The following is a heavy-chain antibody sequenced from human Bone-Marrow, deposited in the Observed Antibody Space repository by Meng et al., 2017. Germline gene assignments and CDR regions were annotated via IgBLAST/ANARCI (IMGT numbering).Heavy chain of an antibody. J-gene: IGHJ5*02. CDR3: AREGGPDKWFDP. V-gene: IGHV1-2*02. Sequence: QVRLVQSGAEVKKPGASWMVPCKASGYTFTGYYIHWVRQAPGQGLEWMGWLNPNGGGTYYAQQFQGRVTMTRDTSINTAYLELSRLTSADTAVYYRAREGGPDKWFDPWGQGTLVTVSS. D-gene: IGHD2-15*01. CDR2: LNPNGGGT. CDR1: GYTFTGYY.